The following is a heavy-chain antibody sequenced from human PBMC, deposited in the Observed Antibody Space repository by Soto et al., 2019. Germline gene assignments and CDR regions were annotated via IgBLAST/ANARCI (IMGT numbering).Heavy chain of an antibody. CDR1: GYTFTGYA. CDR2: INAGNGNT. J-gene: IGHJ6*02. D-gene: IGHD3-10*01. V-gene: IGHV1-3*01. CDR3: AAGDYYGSGSPLFIDDYYYYGMDV. Sequence: ASVKVSCKASGYTFTGYAMHWVRQAPGQRLEWMGWINAGNGNTKYSQKFQGRVTITRDTSASTAYMELSSLRSEDTAVYYCAAGDYYGSGSPLFIDDYYYYGMDVWGQGTTDIVSS.